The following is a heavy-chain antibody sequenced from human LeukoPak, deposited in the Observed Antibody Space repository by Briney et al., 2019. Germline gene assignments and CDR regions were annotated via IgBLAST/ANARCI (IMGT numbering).Heavy chain of an antibody. V-gene: IGHV3-11*01. CDR2: ISSSGSTI. CDR3: ARDSLSGFGSNLPFYYYYGMDV. CDR1: GFTFSNYY. Sequence: GGSLRLSCAASGFTFSNYYISWIRQAPGKGLEWVSYISSSGSTIYYADSVKGRFTISRDNAKNSLYLQMNSLRAEDTAVYYCARDSLSGFGSNLPFYYYYGMDVWGQGTTVTVSS. J-gene: IGHJ6*02. D-gene: IGHD3-10*01.